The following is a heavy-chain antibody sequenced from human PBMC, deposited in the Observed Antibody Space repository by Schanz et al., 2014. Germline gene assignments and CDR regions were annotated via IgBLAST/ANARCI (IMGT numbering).Heavy chain of an antibody. CDR2: LYIGGGST. CDR3: ATDYSGGGCHI. CDR1: GFTVSTNY. D-gene: IGHD6-19*01. Sequence: EVQLVESGGGLIQPGGSLRLSCAVSGFTVSTNYMSWVRQAPGKGLEWVSSLYIGGGSTRYADSVKGRFIISRDSSKNTVYLQMNSLRAEDTALYFCATDYSGGGCHIWGQGTMVTVSS. V-gene: IGHV3-66*03. J-gene: IGHJ3*02.